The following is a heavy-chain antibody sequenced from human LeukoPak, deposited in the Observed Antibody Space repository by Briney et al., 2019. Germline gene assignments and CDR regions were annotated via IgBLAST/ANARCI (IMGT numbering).Heavy chain of an antibody. CDR3: AKLKAAAGTSYFDY. J-gene: IGHJ4*02. Sequence: SETLSLTCTVSGGSISSYYWSWIRQPPGKGLEWIGYIYYSGSTNYNPSLKSRVTISVDTSKNQFSLKLSSVTAADTAVYYCAKLKAAAGTSYFDYWGQGTLVTVSS. CDR2: IYYSGST. V-gene: IGHV4-59*08. D-gene: IGHD6-13*01. CDR1: GGSISSYY.